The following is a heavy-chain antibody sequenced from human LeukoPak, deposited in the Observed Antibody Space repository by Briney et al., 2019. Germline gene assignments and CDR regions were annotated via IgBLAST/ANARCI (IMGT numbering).Heavy chain of an antibody. CDR2: ISGYNGNT. CDR1: SYIFTSYG. D-gene: IGHD1-7*01. CDR3: ARDWGGTKVFDY. J-gene: IGHJ4*02. Sequence: GASVKVSCKASSYIFTSYGISWVRQAPGQGLEWMGWISGYNGNTNYAQKLQGRVTMTTDTSTNTVYMELRSLKSDDTAVYYCARDWGGTKVFDYWGQGTLVTVSS. V-gene: IGHV1-18*01.